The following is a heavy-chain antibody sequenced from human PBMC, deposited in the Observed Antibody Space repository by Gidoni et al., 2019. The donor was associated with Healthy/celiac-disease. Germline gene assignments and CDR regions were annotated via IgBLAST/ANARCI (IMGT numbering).Heavy chain of an antibody. CDR3: ARWYSSSWTGIDY. CDR1: GFTFSSYS. V-gene: IGHV3-21*01. Sequence: EVQLVESGGGLVKPGGSLRLSCAASGFTFSSYSMNWVRQAPGKGLEWVSSISSSSSYIYYADSVKGRFTISRDNAKNSLYLQMNSLRAEDTAVYYCARWYSSSWTGIDYWGQGTLVTVSS. J-gene: IGHJ4*02. D-gene: IGHD6-13*01. CDR2: ISSSSSYI.